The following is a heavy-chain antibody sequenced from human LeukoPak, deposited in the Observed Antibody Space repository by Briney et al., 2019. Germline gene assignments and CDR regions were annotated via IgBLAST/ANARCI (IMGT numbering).Heavy chain of an antibody. D-gene: IGHD5-12*01. Sequence: GGSLRLSCVASGLPFTDYEMNWVRQAPGKGLEWLSYINNRGDHTHYIDSVRGRFIISRDNAQKSLFLQMNSLRVEDTAVYYCARAPKWSYTGYVGRWGQGTLVTVSS. CDR2: INNRGDHT. V-gene: IGHV3-48*03. CDR3: ARAPKWSYTGYVGR. J-gene: IGHJ4*02. CDR1: GLPFTDYE.